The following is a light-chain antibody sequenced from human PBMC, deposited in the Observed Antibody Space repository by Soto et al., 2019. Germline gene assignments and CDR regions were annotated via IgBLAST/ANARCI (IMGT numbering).Light chain of an antibody. CDR3: QQRSNWLT. V-gene: IGKV3-11*01. J-gene: IGKJ4*01. Sequence: EIVLTQSPATLSLSPGERATLSSRAGQSVGSSLAWYQQKRGQAPRLLIYDASNRATGIPARFSGSGSGTDFTLTISSLEPEDFAVYYCQQRSNWLTFGGGTKVEIK. CDR1: QSVGSS. CDR2: DAS.